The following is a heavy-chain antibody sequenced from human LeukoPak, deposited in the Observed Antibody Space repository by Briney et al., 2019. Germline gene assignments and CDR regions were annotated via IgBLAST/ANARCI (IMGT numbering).Heavy chain of an antibody. Sequence: PSETLSLTCTVSGGSISSYYWSWIRQPAGKGLEWIGRIYTSGSTNYNPSLKSRVTISVDTSKNQFSLKLSSVTAADTAVYYCARDGRVYYYDSSGYYYDYYYYYGMDVWGQGTTVTVSS. CDR3: ARDGRVYYYDSSGYYYDYYYYYGMDV. J-gene: IGHJ6*02. CDR2: IYTSGST. CDR1: GGSISSYY. V-gene: IGHV4-4*07. D-gene: IGHD3-22*01.